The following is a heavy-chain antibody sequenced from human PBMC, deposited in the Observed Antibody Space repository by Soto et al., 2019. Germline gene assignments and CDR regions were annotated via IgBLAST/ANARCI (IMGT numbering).Heavy chain of an antibody. Sequence: ETLSLTCAVYGGSFSGYYWSWIRQPPGKGLEWIGEINHSGSTNYNPSLKSRVTISVDTSKNQFSLKLSSVTAADTAVYYCARKMPTMIVVVIQNWFDPWGQGTLVTVSS. V-gene: IGHV4-34*01. D-gene: IGHD3-22*01. CDR3: ARKMPTMIVVVIQNWFDP. CDR1: GGSFSGYY. J-gene: IGHJ5*02. CDR2: INHSGST.